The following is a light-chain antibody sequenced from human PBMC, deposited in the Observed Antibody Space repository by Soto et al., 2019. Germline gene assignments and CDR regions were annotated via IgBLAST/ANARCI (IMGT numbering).Light chain of an antibody. Sequence: QSALTQPASVSGSPGQSITISCTGTSSAVGGYNYVSWYQQHPDKAPKLMIYEVSNRPSGVSNRFSGSKSGNTASLTISGLQDEDEADYYCSSYTSSSTPYVVFGGGTKLTVL. CDR1: SSAVGGYNY. CDR2: EVS. V-gene: IGLV2-14*01. J-gene: IGLJ2*01. CDR3: SSYTSSSTPYVV.